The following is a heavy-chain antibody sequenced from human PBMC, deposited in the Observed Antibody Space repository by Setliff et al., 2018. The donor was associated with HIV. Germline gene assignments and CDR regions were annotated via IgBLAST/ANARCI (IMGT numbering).Heavy chain of an antibody. CDR3: ASRWGSYYDTNGHPFDY. V-gene: IGHV4-59*01. CDR2: MYYSGNT. J-gene: IGHJ4*02. Sequence: PSETLSLTCTVSGVSISNYYWSWIRQPPGKGLEWIGYMYYSGNTNYNPSLKSRVTISVDTSKSQFSLKLNSVTAADTAVYYCASRWGSYYDTNGHPFDYWGQGTLVTVSS. CDR1: GVSISNYY. D-gene: IGHD3-22*01.